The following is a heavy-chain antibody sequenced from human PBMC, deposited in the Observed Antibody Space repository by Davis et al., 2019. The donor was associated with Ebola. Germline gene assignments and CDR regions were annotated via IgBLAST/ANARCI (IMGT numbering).Heavy chain of an antibody. V-gene: IGHV3-66*03. J-gene: IGHJ4*02. Sequence: PGGSLRLSCAASGFTVSSNYMSWVRQAPGKGLEWVSSISRSSGYKYYSDSVKGRFTISRDNSKNTLYLQMNSLRAEDTAVYYCAKVGGSAGYWGQGTLVTVSS. CDR3: AKVGGSAGY. CDR1: GFTVSSNY. CDR2: ISRSSGYK. D-gene: IGHD3-10*01.